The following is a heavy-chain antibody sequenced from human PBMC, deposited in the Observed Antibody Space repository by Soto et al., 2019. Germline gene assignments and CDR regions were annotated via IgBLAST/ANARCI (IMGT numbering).Heavy chain of an antibody. J-gene: IGHJ5*02. CDR2: IYPSYSDT. Sequence: GESLKISCKGSGYSFPNYWIGWVRQLPGKGLEWMGSIYPSYSDTRYSPSFQGQVTISVDKSINTAYLQWSSLKASDTAMYFCARHDICSTTSCLNWFDPWGQGTLVTVSS. CDR1: GYSFPNYW. V-gene: IGHV5-51*01. D-gene: IGHD2-2*01. CDR3: ARHDICSTTSCLNWFDP.